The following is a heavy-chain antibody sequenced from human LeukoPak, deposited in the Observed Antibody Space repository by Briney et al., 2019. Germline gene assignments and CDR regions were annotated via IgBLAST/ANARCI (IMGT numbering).Heavy chain of an antibody. J-gene: IGHJ4*01. CDR3: ARGSTQYSSGWYGLDY. Sequence: GGSLRLSCAASGFTFSSYWMHWVRQAPGKGLVWVSRVNSDGSSTTYADSVKGRFTISRDNAKNTLYLQMNSLRAEDTAVYYCARGSTQYSSGWYGLDYWGLEPWSPSPQ. CDR1: GFTFSSYW. D-gene: IGHD6-19*01. CDR2: VNSDGSST. V-gene: IGHV3-74*01.